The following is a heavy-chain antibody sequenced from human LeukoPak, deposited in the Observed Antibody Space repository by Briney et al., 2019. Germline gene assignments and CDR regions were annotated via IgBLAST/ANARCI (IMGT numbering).Heavy chain of an antibody. CDR2: ISGSGGST. V-gene: IGHV3-23*01. CDR1: GFTFSSYA. Sequence: GGSLRLSCAASGFTFSSYAMSWVRQAPGKGLEWVSAISGSGGSTYYADSVKGRFTISRDNSKNTLYLQMNSLRAEDTAVYYCAKHRYCSSTSCYQGGYYYGMDVWGQGTTVTVSS. D-gene: IGHD2-2*01. CDR3: AKHRYCSSTSCYQGGYYYGMDV. J-gene: IGHJ6*02.